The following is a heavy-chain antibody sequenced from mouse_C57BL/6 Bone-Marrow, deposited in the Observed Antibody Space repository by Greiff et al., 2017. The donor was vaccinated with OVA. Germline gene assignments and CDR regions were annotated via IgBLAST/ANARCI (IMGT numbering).Heavy chain of an antibody. D-gene: IGHD2-4*01. V-gene: IGHV5-9-1*02. CDR1: GFTFSSYA. Sequence: EVKLVESGEGLVKPGGSLKLSCAASGFTFSSYAMSWVRQTPETRLEWVAYISSGGDYIYYADTVKGRFTISRDNARNTLYLQMSSLKSEDTAMYYCTRDDDYDVRRGFDYWGQGTTLTVSS. CDR2: ISSGGDYI. CDR3: TRDDDYDVRRGFDY. J-gene: IGHJ2*01.